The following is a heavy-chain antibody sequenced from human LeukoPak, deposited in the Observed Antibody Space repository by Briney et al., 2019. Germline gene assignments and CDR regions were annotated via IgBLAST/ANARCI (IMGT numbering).Heavy chain of an antibody. CDR2: LYVNENR. Sequence: GGSLRVSCAVSGPIVSTNYMSWVRQAPGKGLEWISILYVNENRYYADSVKGRFIISRDISKNTLYLQMNSLRAEDTAMYYCVREDLGVDYWGQGTLVTVSS. V-gene: IGHV3-53*01. CDR3: VREDLGVDY. D-gene: IGHD1-26*01. J-gene: IGHJ4*02. CDR1: GPIVSTNY.